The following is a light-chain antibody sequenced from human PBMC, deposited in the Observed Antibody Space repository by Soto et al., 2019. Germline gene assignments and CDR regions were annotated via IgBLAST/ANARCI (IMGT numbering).Light chain of an antibody. V-gene: IGLV2-14*01. CDR2: EVN. CDR1: SSDVGGYNY. CDR3: SSKTSSRTPFV. J-gene: IGLJ1*01. Sequence: QSVLIQPASVSGSPGQSITISCTGTSSDVGGYNYVSWYQQHPGNAPRLMIYEVNNRPSGVPNRFSGSKSGNTASLTISGLQAEDEADYYCSSKTSSRTPFVFGTGTKVTVL.